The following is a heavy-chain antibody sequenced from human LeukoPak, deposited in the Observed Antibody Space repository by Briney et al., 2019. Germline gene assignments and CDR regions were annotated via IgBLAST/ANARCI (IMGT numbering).Heavy chain of an antibody. CDR3: ARDDCSSISCYHNWFDP. CDR1: GFTFSSYW. CDR2: IKQDGSEK. D-gene: IGHD2-2*01. V-gene: IGHV3-7*01. J-gene: IGHJ5*02. Sequence: GGSLRLSCAASGFTFSSYWMSWVRQAPGKGLEWVANIKQDGSEKYYVDSVKGRFTISRDNAKNSLYLQMNSLRAEDTAVYYCARDDCSSISCYHNWFDPWGEGTLVTVSS.